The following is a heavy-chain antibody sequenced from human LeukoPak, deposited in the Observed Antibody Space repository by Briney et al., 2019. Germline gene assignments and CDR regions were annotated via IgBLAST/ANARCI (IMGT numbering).Heavy chain of an antibody. CDR2: IILIFGTA. V-gene: IGHV1-69*13. D-gene: IGHD4-17*01. J-gene: IGHJ5*02. CDR3: ARDTFHDYGDNWFDP. Sequence: SVKVSCKASGGTFSSYAISWVRQAPGQGLEWMGGIILIFGTANYAQKFQGRVTITADESTSTAYMELSSLRSEDTAVYYCARDTFHDYGDNWFDPWGQGTLVTVSS. CDR1: GGTFSSYA.